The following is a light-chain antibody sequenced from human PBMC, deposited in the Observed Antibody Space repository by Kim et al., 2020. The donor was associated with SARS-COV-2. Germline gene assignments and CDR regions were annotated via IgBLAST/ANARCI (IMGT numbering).Light chain of an antibody. CDR2: DAS. Sequence: PGQRATRSCRASQSVSSYLAWYQPKPGQAPRLLIYDASNRATGIPARFSGSGSGTDFTLTLSSLEPEDFAVYSCQQRSNWPATWTFGQGTKVDIK. CDR1: QSVSSY. J-gene: IGKJ1*01. CDR3: QQRSNWPATWT. V-gene: IGKV3-11*01.